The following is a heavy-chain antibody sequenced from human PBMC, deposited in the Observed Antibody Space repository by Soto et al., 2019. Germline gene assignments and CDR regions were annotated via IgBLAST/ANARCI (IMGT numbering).Heavy chain of an antibody. Sequence: PSSTXSLTGTVGVCSISSSGWYWCWIRQPPGRGLEWIGSIYYSGRTYYNPSLKSRVTISVDTSKNQFSLKLSSVTAADTAVYYCETLSSSGWYVEYRGQGPLV. CDR3: ETLSSSGWYVEY. CDR2: IYYSGRT. D-gene: IGHD6-19*01. J-gene: IGHJ4*02. V-gene: IGHV4-39*01. CDR1: VCSISSSGWY.